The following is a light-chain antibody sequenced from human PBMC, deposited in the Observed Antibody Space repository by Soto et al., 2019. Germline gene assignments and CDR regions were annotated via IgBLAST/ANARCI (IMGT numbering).Light chain of an antibody. V-gene: IGLV2-14*03. Sequence: QSALTQPASVSGSPGQSITFSCTGTSSDVGSYDYVSWHQQHPGKAPKPIIYDVNNRPSGVPSRFSGSKSGNTASLIISGLQTEDEADYYCCAYSTSGTHVFGTGTKLTVL. CDR3: CAYSTSGTHV. CDR2: DVN. CDR1: SSDVGSYDY. J-gene: IGLJ1*01.